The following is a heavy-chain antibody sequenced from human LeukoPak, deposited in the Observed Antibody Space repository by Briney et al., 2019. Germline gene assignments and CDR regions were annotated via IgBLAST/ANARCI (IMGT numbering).Heavy chain of an antibody. D-gene: IGHD5-18*01. J-gene: IGHJ5*02. CDR1: GYTLTELS. CDR3: ATDRPSQDTARYNWFDP. V-gene: IGHV1-24*01. Sequence: GASVKVSCKVSGYTLTELSMHWVRQAPGKGLEWMGGFDPEDGETTYAQKFQGRVTMTEDTSTDTAYMELSSLRSEDTAVYYCATDRPSQDTARYNWFDPWGQGTLVTVSS. CDR2: FDPEDGET.